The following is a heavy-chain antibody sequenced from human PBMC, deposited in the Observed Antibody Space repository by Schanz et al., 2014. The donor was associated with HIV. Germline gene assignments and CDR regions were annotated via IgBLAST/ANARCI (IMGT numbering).Heavy chain of an antibody. CDR2: ISHDGTNK. D-gene: IGHD3-22*01. Sequence: QVQLGQSGGGVVQPGRSLRLSCAASGFTFSDYSMHWVRQAPGKALEWVAVISHDGTNKFYAGSVKDRFTISRDNAKNTLYVQIRSLRNEDTAVYYCVKGERIGYRIEVTGPTFDYWGQEPWSPSPQ. V-gene: IGHV3-30-3*01. J-gene: IGHJ4*01. CDR3: VKGERIGYRIEVTGPTFDY. CDR1: GFTFSDYS.